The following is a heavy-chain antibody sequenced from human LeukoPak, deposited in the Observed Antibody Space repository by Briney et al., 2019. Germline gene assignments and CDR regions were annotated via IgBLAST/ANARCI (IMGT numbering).Heavy chain of an antibody. D-gene: IGHD2-2*01. CDR3: AKGGYCSSTSCYDDYYYGMDV. V-gene: IGHV3-23*01. CDR2: ISGSGGST. J-gene: IGHJ6*04. CDR1: GFTFSSYA. Sequence: GGSLRLSCAASGFTFSSYAMSWVRQAPGKGLEWVSAISGSGGSTYYADSVKGRFTISRDNSKSTLYLQMNSLRAEDTAVYYCAKGGYCSSTSCYDDYYYGMDVWGKGTTVTVSS.